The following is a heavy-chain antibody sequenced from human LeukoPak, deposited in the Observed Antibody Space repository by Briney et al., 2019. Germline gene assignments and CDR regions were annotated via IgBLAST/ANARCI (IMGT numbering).Heavy chain of an antibody. Sequence: KVSXKAXGYTFTSYYMHWVRQAPGQGLEWMGIINPSGGSTSYAQKFQGRVTMTRDTSTSTVYMELSSLRSEDTAVYYCARAPTYSSSSFWFDPWGQGTLVTVSS. D-gene: IGHD6-6*01. J-gene: IGHJ5*02. CDR1: GYTFTSYY. CDR3: ARAPTYSSSSFWFDP. V-gene: IGHV1-46*01. CDR2: INPSGGST.